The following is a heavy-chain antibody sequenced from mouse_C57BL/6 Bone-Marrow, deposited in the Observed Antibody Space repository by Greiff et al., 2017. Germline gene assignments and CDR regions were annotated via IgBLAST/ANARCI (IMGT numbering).Heavy chain of an antibody. D-gene: IGHD1-1*01. J-gene: IGHJ2*01. CDR2: IHPNSGST. CDR3: ARGLLRSWDFDY. CDR1: GYTFTSYW. V-gene: IGHV1-64*01. Sequence: VQLQQPGAELVKPGASVKLSCKASGYTFTSYWMHWVKQRPGQGLEWIGMIHPNSGSTNYNEKFKSKATLTVDKSSSTAYMQLSSLTSEDSAVYYCARGLLRSWDFDYWGQGTTLTVSS.